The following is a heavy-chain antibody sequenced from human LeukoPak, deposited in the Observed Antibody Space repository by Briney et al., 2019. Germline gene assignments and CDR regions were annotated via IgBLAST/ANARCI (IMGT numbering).Heavy chain of an antibody. CDR1: GFTVHTAW. Sequence: GGSLRLSCAASGFTVHTAWMSWVRQAPGKGLEWVGRIKTKTDGGTTDYAAPVKGRFTISRDDSENTLYLQMNSLKTEDTAGYYCTHNQRSGYFDWNHYWAQGTLVTVSS. CDR2: IKTKTDGGTT. CDR3: THNQRSGYFDWNHY. D-gene: IGHD3-9*01. J-gene: IGHJ4*02. V-gene: IGHV3-15*01.